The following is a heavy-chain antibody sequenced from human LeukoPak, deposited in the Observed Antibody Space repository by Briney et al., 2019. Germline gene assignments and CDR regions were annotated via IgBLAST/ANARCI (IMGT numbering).Heavy chain of an antibody. CDR3: ARGDNWNEDFDY. J-gene: IGHJ4*02. V-gene: IGHV4-61*02. CDR1: GGSISSGSYY. D-gene: IGHD1-1*01. CDR2: IYTSGST. Sequence: PSETLSLTCTVSGGSISSGSYYWNWIRQPAGKGLEWIGRIYTSGSTNYNPSLKSRVTISVDTSKNQFSLKLSSVTAADTAVYFCARGDNWNEDFDYWGQGTLVTVSS.